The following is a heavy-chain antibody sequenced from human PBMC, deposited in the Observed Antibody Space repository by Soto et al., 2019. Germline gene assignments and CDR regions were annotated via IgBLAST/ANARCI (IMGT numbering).Heavy chain of an antibody. CDR2: IKSRSDGGTT. J-gene: IGHJ6*02. Sequence: VGSLRLSCAASGITFSKAWMNWVRQSPGKGLEWVGRIKSRSDGGTTDYAAPVKGRFTISRDDSKDTLWLQMNSLKTEDTAVYYCTTNFYSDHGMDVWGQGTTVTSP. CDR3: TTNFYSDHGMDV. D-gene: IGHD4-17*01. CDR1: GITFSKAW. V-gene: IGHV3-15*01.